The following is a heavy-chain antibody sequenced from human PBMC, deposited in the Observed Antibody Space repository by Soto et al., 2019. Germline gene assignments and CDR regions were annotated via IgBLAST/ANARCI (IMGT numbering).Heavy chain of an antibody. D-gene: IGHD1-26*01. V-gene: IGHV3-30-3*01. CDR2: ISYDGSNK. CDR1: GFTFSSYA. J-gene: IGHJ4*02. CDR3: ARLTSGSYGD. Sequence: QVQLVESGGGVVQPGRSLRLSCAASGFTFSSYAMHWVRQAPGKGLEGVAVISYDGSNKYYADSVKGRFTISRDNSKNTLYLQMNSLRAEDTAVYYCARLTSGSYGDWGQGTMVTVSS.